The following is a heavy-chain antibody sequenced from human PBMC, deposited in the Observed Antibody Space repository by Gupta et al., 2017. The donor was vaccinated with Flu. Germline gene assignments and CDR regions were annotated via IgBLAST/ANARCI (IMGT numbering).Heavy chain of an antibody. CDR2: ISSNGVCT. J-gene: IGHJ4*02. D-gene: IGHD3-10*01. Sequence: APGKGCESISSISSNGVCTYYEASVKGRFTISHENSENTLYLQMNRLRAEETDIYYCAKVTSGFTYGGYFDCWDQEPLVTVSS. V-gene: IGHV3-23*01. CDR3: AKVTSGFTYGGYFDC.